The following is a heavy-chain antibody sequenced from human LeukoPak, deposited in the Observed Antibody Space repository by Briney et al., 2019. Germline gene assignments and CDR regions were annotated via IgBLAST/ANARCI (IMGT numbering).Heavy chain of an antibody. D-gene: IGHD3-22*01. CDR1: GYTFTDYY. CDR3: ARASYYYDSSGYPGYYFDY. V-gene: IGHV1-2*02. CDR2: INPNSGGT. Sequence: SSVKVSCKASGYTFTDYYMHWVRQAPGQGLEWMGWINPNSGGTNYAQKFQGRVTMTRDTSISTAYMELSRLRSDDTAVYYCARASYYYDSSGYPGYYFDYWGQGTLVTVSS. J-gene: IGHJ4*02.